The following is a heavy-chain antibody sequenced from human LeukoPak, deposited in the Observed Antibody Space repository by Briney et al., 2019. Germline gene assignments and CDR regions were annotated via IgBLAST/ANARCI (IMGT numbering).Heavy chain of an antibody. Sequence: SETLSLTCTVSGGSISSYYWSWIRQPAGKGLEWIGRIYSSGSTDYDPSLKSRVTMPVDTSKNQFSLMLTSVAAADTAVYYCARDRGSGYYWFDPWGQGTLVTVSS. V-gene: IGHV4-4*07. CDR1: GGSISSYY. CDR3: ARDRGSGYYWFDP. CDR2: IYSSGST. D-gene: IGHD5-12*01. J-gene: IGHJ5*02.